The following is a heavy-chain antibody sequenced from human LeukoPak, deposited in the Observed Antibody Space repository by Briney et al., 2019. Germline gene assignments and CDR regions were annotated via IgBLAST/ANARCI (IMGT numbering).Heavy chain of an antibody. Sequence: SETLFLTCAVSSGSISSYYWSWIRQPPGRGLEWIGSIYYSGSTSYNSSLKSRVTISVDTSKNQFSLKLSSVTPADTAVYYCARQVYSSSWSYYFDYWGQGILVTVSA. CDR1: SGSISSYY. D-gene: IGHD6-13*01. CDR3: ARQVYSSSWSYYFDY. J-gene: IGHJ4*02. CDR2: IYYSGST. V-gene: IGHV4-59*01.